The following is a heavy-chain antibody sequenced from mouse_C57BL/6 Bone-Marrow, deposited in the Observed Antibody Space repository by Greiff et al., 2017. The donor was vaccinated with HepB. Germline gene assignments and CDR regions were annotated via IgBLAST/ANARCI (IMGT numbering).Heavy chain of an antibody. CDR1: GFTFSDYY. D-gene: IGHD1-1*01. CDR2: ISNGGGST. Sequence: EVQLVESGGGLVQPGGSLKLSCAASGFTFSDYYMYWVRQTPEKRLEWVAYISNGGGSTYYPDTVKGRFTISRDNAKNTLYLQMSRLTSEDTAMYYCARHPLITTVVGRFYWYFDVWGTGTTVTVSS. V-gene: IGHV5-12*01. CDR3: ARHPLITTVVGRFYWYFDV. J-gene: IGHJ1*03.